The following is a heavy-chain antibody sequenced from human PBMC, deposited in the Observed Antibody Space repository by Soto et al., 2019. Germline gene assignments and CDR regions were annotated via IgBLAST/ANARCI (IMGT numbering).Heavy chain of an antibody. J-gene: IGHJ4*02. Sequence: GGTLRLSCAASGFTFSSYSMNCVRQAPGKGLEWVSSISSSSSYIYYADSVKGRFTISRDNAKNSLYLQMNSLRAEDTAVYYCARAIPLGYCSSTSCPLDYWGQGTLVTVAS. V-gene: IGHV3-21*01. CDR3: ARAIPLGYCSSTSCPLDY. D-gene: IGHD2-2*01. CDR1: GFTFSSYS. CDR2: ISSSSSYI.